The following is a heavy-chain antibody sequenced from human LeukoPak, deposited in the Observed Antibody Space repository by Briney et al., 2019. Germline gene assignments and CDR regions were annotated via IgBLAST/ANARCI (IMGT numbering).Heavy chain of an antibody. J-gene: IGHJ4*02. CDR2: LSRSGSTI. D-gene: IGHD3-22*01. CDR1: GFTFSSYE. V-gene: IGHV3-48*03. Sequence: GGSLRLPCAASGFTFSSYEMNWVRQAPGKGLEWVSYLSRSGSTIYYADSVKGRFTISRDNAKNSLYLQMNSLRAEDTAVYYCARASVNYYDSSGYWAFDYWGQGTLVTVSS. CDR3: ARASVNYYDSSGYWAFDY.